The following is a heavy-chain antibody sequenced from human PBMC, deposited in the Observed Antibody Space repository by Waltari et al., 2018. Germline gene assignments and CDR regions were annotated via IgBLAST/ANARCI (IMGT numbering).Heavy chain of an antibody. D-gene: IGHD3-22*01. CDR1: GFTFSSYA. V-gene: IGHV3-23*03. CDR3: AKDRGYYYDSSGYLGSPGDY. J-gene: IGHJ4*02. CDR2: IYSGGST. Sequence: EVQLLESGGGLVQPGGSLRLSCAASGFTFSSYAMSWVRQAPGKGLEWVSVIYSGGSTYDADSVKGRFTISRDNSKNTLYLQMNSLRAEDTAVYYCAKDRGYYYDSSGYLGSPGDYWGQGTLVTVSS.